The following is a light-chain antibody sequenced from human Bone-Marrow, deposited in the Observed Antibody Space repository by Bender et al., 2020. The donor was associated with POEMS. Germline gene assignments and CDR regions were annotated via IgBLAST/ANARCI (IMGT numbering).Light chain of an antibody. CDR1: SSDVGSYNL. J-gene: IGLJ2*01. CDR3: CSYAGSSTWV. CDR2: DVN. Sequence: QSALTQPASVSGSPGQSITISCTGTSSDVGSYNLVSWYQQHPGKAPKLMIFDVNKRPSGVSNRFCGSKSGNTASLTISGLQAEDEADYYCCSYAGSSTWVFDGGTMVAVL. V-gene: IGLV2-23*02.